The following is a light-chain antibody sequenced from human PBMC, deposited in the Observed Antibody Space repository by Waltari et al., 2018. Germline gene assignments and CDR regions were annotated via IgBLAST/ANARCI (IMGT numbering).Light chain of an antibody. V-gene: IGKV1-9*01. J-gene: IGKJ2*01. Sequence: DIQLTQSPSFLSASVGDRVTITYRASQGISSYLAWYQHKPGKAPKLLIYAASTLQSGVPSRFSGSGSGTEFTLTISSLQPEDFATYYCQQLNRYPPYTFGQGTKLEIK. CDR2: AAS. CDR3: QQLNRYPPYT. CDR1: QGISSY.